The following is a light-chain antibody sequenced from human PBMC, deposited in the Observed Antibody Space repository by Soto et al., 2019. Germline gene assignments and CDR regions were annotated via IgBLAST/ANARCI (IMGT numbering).Light chain of an antibody. CDR2: DVS. CDR1: QSISVW. Sequence: DIQMTQSPSTLSASVGDRVTITCRASQSISVWLAWYQQKAGKAPNLLIYDVSALKSGVPSRFSGSRSGTEFTLTISSLQPDDSATYYCQQYHTFWTFGQGTKVDIK. CDR3: QQYHTFWT. J-gene: IGKJ1*01. V-gene: IGKV1-5*01.